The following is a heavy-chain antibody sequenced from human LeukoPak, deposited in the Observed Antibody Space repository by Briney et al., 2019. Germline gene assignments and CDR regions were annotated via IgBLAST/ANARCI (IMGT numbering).Heavy chain of an antibody. V-gene: IGHV4-30-2*01. CDR2: IYHSGST. Sequence: PSQTLSLTCAVSGGSISSGGYSWSWIRQXXXKGLEWIGYIYHSGSTYYNPSLKSRVTISVDRSKNQFSLKLSSVTAADTAVYYCARVKGSGYYETRPPDAFDIWGQGTMVTVSS. D-gene: IGHD3-22*01. CDR3: ARVKGSGYYETRPPDAFDI. CDR1: GGSISSGGYS. J-gene: IGHJ3*02.